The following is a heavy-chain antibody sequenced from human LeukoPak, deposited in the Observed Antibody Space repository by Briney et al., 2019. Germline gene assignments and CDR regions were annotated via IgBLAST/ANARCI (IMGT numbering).Heavy chain of an antibody. Sequence: SETLSLTCAVYGGSFTTYYWSWIRQPPGKGLEWIGEINHNEFTNYNPSLKNRVTITIDTSKNQFSLKLSSVTAADTAVYYCARRGGRDGYNYGYWGQGTLVTVSS. J-gene: IGHJ4*02. D-gene: IGHD5-24*01. CDR3: ARRGGRDGYNYGY. V-gene: IGHV4-34*01. CDR2: INHNEFT. CDR1: GGSFTTYY.